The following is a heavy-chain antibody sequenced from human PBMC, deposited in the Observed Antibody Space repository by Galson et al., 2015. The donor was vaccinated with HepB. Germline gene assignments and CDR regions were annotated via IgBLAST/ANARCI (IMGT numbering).Heavy chain of an antibody. D-gene: IGHD5-24*01. CDR2: ISYDGSNK. CDR1: GFTFSSYA. J-gene: IGHJ3*02. Sequence: SLRLSCAASGFTFSSYAMHWVRQAPGKGLEWVAVISYDGSNKYYADSVKGRFTISRDNSKNTLYLQMNSLRAEDTAVYYCARAKSIRRDAFDIWGQGTMVTVSS. V-gene: IGHV3-30-3*01. CDR3: ARAKSIRRDAFDI.